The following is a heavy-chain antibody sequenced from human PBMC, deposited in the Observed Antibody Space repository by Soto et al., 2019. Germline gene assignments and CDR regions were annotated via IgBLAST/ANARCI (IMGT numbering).Heavy chain of an antibody. D-gene: IGHD3-22*01. CDR3: ARAPMVLTRSYFDS. Sequence: SETLSLTCIVSDGSISNFYWSWIRQPPGKGLEWIGYISSSGNTNYNPSLKSRVSISVDTSKNQFSLNLTSVTAADTAVYYCARAPMVLTRSYFDSWGQGTPVTVSS. CDR1: DGSISNFY. CDR2: ISSSGNT. J-gene: IGHJ4*02. V-gene: IGHV4-59*01.